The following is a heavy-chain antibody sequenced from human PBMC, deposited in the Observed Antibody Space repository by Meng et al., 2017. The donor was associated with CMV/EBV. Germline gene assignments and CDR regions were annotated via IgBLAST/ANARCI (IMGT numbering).Heavy chain of an antibody. CDR3: ARDLTGYCSSTSCYGTWFDP. CDR2: MSAYNGNT. D-gene: IGHD2-2*01. Sequence: ASVKVSCKASGYTFTSYGISWVRQAPGQGLEWMGWMSAYNGNTNYAQKLQGRVTMTTDTSTSTAYMELRSLRSDDTAVYYCARDLTGYCSSTSCYGTWFDPWGQGTLVTVSS. J-gene: IGHJ5*02. V-gene: IGHV1-18*01. CDR1: GYTFTSYG.